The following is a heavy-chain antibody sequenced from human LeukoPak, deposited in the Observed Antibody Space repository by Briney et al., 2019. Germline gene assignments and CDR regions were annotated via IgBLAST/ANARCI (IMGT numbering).Heavy chain of an antibody. J-gene: IGHJ4*02. Sequence: GASVKVSCKASGYTFIGYYIHWVRQAPGQGPEWMGWINPNSGGTNYAQKFQGRVTMTRDTSISTGYMELSRLRSDDTAVYYCATLVIAVAGGFGDYWGQGTLVTVSS. D-gene: IGHD6-19*01. CDR2: INPNSGGT. CDR1: GYTFIGYY. CDR3: ATLVIAVAGGFGDY. V-gene: IGHV1-2*02.